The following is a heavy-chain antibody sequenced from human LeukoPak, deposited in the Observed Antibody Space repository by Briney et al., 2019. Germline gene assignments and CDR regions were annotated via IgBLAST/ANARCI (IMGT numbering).Heavy chain of an antibody. Sequence: ASVKVSCKASGYTFTSYGISWVRQAPGQGLEWMGWISAYNGNTNYAQKLQGRVTMTTDTSTNTAYMELRSLRSDDTAVYYCARLYSSGWYVLFDYWGQGTLVTVSS. CDR1: GYTFTSYG. CDR2: ISAYNGNT. J-gene: IGHJ4*02. V-gene: IGHV1-18*01. D-gene: IGHD6-19*01. CDR3: ARLYSSGWYVLFDY.